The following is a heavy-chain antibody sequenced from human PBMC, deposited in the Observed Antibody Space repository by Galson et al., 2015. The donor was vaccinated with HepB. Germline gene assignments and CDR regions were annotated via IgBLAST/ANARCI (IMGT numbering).Heavy chain of an antibody. CDR2: VDPEDGET. D-gene: IGHD6-13*01. V-gene: IGHV1-69-2*01. Sequence: VTVSCKVSGYTFTDYYMHWVQQAPGKGLEWMGLVDPEDGETIYAEKFQGRVTITADTSTDTAYMELSSLRSEDTAVYYCASSAAGTYWFDPWAQGTLVTVSS. J-gene: IGHJ5*02. CDR3: ASSAAGTYWFDP. CDR1: GYTFTDYY.